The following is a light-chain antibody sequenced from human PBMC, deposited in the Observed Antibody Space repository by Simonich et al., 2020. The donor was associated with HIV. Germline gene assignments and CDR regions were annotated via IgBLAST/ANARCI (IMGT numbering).Light chain of an antibody. J-gene: IGLJ1*01. CDR2: DVS. V-gene: IGLV2-14*01. CDR1: SSDVGGYNY. CDR3: SSYTSSTTRV. Sequence: QSALTQPASVSGSPGQSITISCTGTSSDVGGYNYVSWYQQHPGKAPKLMIYDVSKRPSWVSNRFSGSKSVNTASLTISGLQAEDEADYYCSSYTSSTTRVFGTGTKVTVL.